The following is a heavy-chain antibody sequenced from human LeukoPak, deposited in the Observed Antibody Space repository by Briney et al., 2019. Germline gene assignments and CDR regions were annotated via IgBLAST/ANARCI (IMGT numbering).Heavy chain of an antibody. Sequence: PSETLSLTCTVSGGSISSYYWSWIRQPPGKGLEWIGYIYYSGSTYYNPSLKSRVTISVDTSKNQFPLKLSSVTAADTAVYYCASLIVATTYDAFDIWGQGTMVTVSS. V-gene: IGHV4-59*06. J-gene: IGHJ3*02. CDR2: IYYSGST. CDR3: ASLIVATTYDAFDI. D-gene: IGHD5-12*01. CDR1: GGSISSYY.